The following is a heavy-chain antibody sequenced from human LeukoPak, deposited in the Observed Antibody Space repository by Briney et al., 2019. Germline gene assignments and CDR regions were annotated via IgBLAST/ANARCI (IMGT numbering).Heavy chain of an antibody. CDR3: ARDVYRGSSWYAFDF. CDR1: GFTFSDYS. D-gene: IGHD6-13*01. Sequence: PGGSLRLSCAASGFTFSDYSMNWVRQAPGKGLEWVSYISSSSTTIYYADSVKGRFTISRDNAKKSLYLQMDSLRAEDTGVYYCARDVYRGSSWYAFDFWGQGTLVTVSS. J-gene: IGHJ4*02. CDR2: ISSSSTTI. V-gene: IGHV3-48*04.